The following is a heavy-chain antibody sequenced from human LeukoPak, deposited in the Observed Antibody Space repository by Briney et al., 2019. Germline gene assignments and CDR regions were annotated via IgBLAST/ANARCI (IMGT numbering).Heavy chain of an antibody. CDR3: AREGGGGGYYSDSYGHPHFDC. V-gene: IGHV3-7*01. D-gene: IGHD3-22*01. J-gene: IGHJ4*02. Sequence: GGSLRLSCAASGFTFSNYSMTWVRQAPGKGLEWVANIKPDGSEAYYVDSVRGRFTVSRDNAKNTLYLQMDSLRAEDTAVYYCAREGGGGGYYSDSYGHPHFDCWGPGTLVTVSS. CDR2: IKPDGSEA. CDR1: GFTFSNYS.